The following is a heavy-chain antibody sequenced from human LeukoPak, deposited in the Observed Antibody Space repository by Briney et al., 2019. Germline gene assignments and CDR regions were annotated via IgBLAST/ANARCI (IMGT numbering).Heavy chain of an antibody. D-gene: IGHD4-17*01. Sequence: SETLSLTCTVSGDSLTSGSRYWSWIRQPAGKGLVWIGHFYSSTRTTYNPSLQIRVTTSGDTAKNQFSLKLDSVTAADTAVYFCARCMSELDYGDYAYYYHMDVWGKGTTVTVSS. CDR2: FYSSTRT. CDR3: ARCMSELDYGDYAYYYHMDV. V-gene: IGHV4-61*09. J-gene: IGHJ6*04. CDR1: GDSLTSGSRY.